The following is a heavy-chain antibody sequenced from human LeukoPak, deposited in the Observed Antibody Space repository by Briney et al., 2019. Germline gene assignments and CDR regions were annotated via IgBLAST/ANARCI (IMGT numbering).Heavy chain of an antibody. CDR3: ARRGGSYAIDY. Sequence: GGSLRLSCAASGFTFSSYWMSWVREAPGKGLQWVAHINQDGSEKYYVDSVKGRFTISRDNAKNSLYLQMNSLRAEDTAVYYCARRGGSYAIDYWGQGTLVTVSS. CDR1: GFTFSSYW. V-gene: IGHV3-7*01. CDR2: INQDGSEK. D-gene: IGHD1-26*01. J-gene: IGHJ4*02.